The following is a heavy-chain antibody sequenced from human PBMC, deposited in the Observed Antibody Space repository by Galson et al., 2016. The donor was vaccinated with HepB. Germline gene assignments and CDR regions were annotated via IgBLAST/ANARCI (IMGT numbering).Heavy chain of an antibody. Sequence: SVKVSCKASGYTFTGYYMHWVRQAPGQGLEWMGWINPNSGGTKYAQKFRGRVTLTTDTSTSTAYMELRSLRSDDTAVYYCARVDNWTYDYWGQGTLVTVSS. D-gene: IGHD1-7*01. CDR2: INPNSGGT. V-gene: IGHV1-2*02. CDR3: ARVDNWTYDY. J-gene: IGHJ4*02. CDR1: GYTFTGYY.